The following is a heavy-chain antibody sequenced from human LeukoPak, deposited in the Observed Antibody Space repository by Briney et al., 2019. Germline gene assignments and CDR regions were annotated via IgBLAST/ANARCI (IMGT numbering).Heavy chain of an antibody. Sequence: SGTLSLTCAVYGGSFSGYYWSWIRQPPGKGLEWIGEINHSGSTNYNPSLKSRVTISVDTSKNQFSLKLSSVTAADTAVYYCARGAITIFGVVIIRGNWFDPWGQGTLVTVSS. CDR3: ARGAITIFGVVIIRGNWFDP. CDR2: INHSGST. D-gene: IGHD3-3*01. J-gene: IGHJ5*02. V-gene: IGHV4-34*01. CDR1: GGSFSGYY.